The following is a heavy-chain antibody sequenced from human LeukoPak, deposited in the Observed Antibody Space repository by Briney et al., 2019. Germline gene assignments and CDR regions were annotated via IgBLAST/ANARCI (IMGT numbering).Heavy chain of an antibody. CDR1: GFTFSSSW. J-gene: IGHJ4*02. Sequence: GGSLRLSCAASGFTFSSSWMYWVRQAPGKGLAWVSRINSEESITTYADSVKGRFTISRDNAKNTRYLQMNSLRAEDTAVYYCARGLVPGFLDYWGQGTPVTVSS. CDR3: ARGLVPGFLDY. CDR2: INSEESIT. D-gene: IGHD4-11*01. V-gene: IGHV3-74*01.